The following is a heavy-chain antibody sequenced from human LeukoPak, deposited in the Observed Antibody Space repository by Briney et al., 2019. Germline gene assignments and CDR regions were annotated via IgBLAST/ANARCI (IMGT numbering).Heavy chain of an antibody. D-gene: IGHD3-3*01. J-gene: IGHJ4*02. V-gene: IGHV5-51*01. CDR3: ARQKSAYDSEFDY. CDR2: IYPGDSDT. Sequence: GESLQISCKGSGYTFITYWIGWVRQMPGKGLEWMVIIYPGDSDTRYSPSFQGQVTISADKSISTAYLQQRSLKASDTAMYYCARQKSAYDSEFDYWGQGTLVTVSS. CDR1: GYTFITYW.